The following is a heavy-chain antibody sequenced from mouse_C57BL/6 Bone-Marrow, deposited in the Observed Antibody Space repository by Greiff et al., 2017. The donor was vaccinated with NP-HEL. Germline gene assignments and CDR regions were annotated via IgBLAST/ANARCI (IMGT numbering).Heavy chain of an antibody. CDR3: AIMMVTQFFHWYFDV. V-gene: IGHV1-64*01. Sequence: QVQLKQPGAELVKPGASVKLSCKASGYTFTSYWMHWVKQRPGQGLEWIGMIHPNSGSTNYNEKFKSKATLTVDKSSSTAYMQLSSLTSEDSAVYYCAIMMVTQFFHWYFDVWGTGTTVTVSS. CDR1: GYTFTSYW. D-gene: IGHD2-3*01. J-gene: IGHJ1*03. CDR2: IHPNSGST.